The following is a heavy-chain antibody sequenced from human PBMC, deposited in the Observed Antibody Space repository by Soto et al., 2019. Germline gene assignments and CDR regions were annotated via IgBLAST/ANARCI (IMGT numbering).Heavy chain of an antibody. CDR3: AREEMARRNNEY. CDR1: GYTFTSYG. CDR2: ISAYNGNT. J-gene: IGHJ4*02. Sequence: ASVKVSCKASGYTFTSYGISWVRQAPGQGLEWMGWISAYNGNTNYAQKLQGRVTMTTDTSTSTAYMELRSLRSDDAAVYYCAREEMARRNNEYWGQGALVTVSS. V-gene: IGHV1-18*01. D-gene: IGHD5-12*01.